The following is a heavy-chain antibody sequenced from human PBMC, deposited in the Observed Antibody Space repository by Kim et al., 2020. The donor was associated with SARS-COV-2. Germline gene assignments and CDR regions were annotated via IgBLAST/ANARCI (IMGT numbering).Heavy chain of an antibody. CDR1: GYSFTSYW. CDR2: IHPGDSDT. Sequence: GESLKISCKASGYSFTSYWIGWVRQVPGKGPEWMGIIHPGDSDTRYNPSLQGRVTFSVDNYISTVHLQGGSLKASDTAMYYCARQGQQQAFDMWGQGTMVTVSS. V-gene: IGHV5-51*01. J-gene: IGHJ3*02. D-gene: IGHD6-13*01. CDR3: ARQGQQQAFDM.